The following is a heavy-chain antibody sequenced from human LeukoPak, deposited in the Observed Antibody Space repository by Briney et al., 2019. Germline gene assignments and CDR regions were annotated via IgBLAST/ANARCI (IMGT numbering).Heavy chain of an antibody. CDR3: AKSGYCSSTSCFEGVYYMDV. CDR1: GFTFSSYA. D-gene: IGHD2-2*01. Sequence: GGSLRLSCAASGFTFSSYAMSWVRQAPGKGLEWVSAISGSGGSTYYADSVKGRFTISRDNSKNTLYLQMNSLRAEDTAVYYCAKSGYCSSTSCFEGVYYMDVWGKGTTVTVSS. CDR2: ISGSGGST. J-gene: IGHJ6*03. V-gene: IGHV3-23*01.